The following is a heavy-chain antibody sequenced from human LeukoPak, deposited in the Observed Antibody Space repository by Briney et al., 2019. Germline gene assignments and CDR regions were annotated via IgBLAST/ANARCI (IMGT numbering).Heavy chain of an antibody. CDR1: GGSISSYY. J-gene: IGHJ3*02. Sequence: PSETLSLTCTVSGGSISSYYWSWIRQPPGKGLEWIGYIYYSGSTNYNPSLKSRVTISVDTSKNHFSLKLSSVTAADTAVYYCARDFEYSSSPDAFDIWGQGTMVTVSS. D-gene: IGHD6-6*01. CDR2: IYYSGST. CDR3: ARDFEYSSSPDAFDI. V-gene: IGHV4-59*01.